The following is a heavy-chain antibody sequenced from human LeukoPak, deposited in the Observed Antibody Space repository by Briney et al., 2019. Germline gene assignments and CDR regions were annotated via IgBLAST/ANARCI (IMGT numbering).Heavy chain of an antibody. Sequence: GGSLRLSCTASGFIFSTYWMHWVRQAPGKGLVWVSRINSDGSSTTYADSVKGRFTISRDNAKNTLCLQMNSLRAEDTAVYYCARAASCGGDCSSSYLHHWGQGTLVTASS. V-gene: IGHV3-74*01. CDR3: ARAASCGGDCSSSYLHH. J-gene: IGHJ1*01. CDR2: INSDGSST. D-gene: IGHD2-21*02. CDR1: GFIFSTYW.